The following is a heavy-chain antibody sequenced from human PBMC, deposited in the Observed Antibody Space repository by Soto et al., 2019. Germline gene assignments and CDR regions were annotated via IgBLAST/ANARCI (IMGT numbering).Heavy chain of an antibody. Sequence: GSLRLSCAASGFTFRSYTMDWVRQAPGKGLEWVSSISSSSSDIYYADSVKGRFTVSRGNAKNSLYLQMNSLRAEDTAVYYCASLVAAPSSFSSYYYGMDVWGQGTTVTVSS. V-gene: IGHV3-21*01. CDR3: ASLVAAPSSFSSYYYGMDV. D-gene: IGHD6-6*01. J-gene: IGHJ6*02. CDR2: ISSSSSDI. CDR1: GFTFRSYT.